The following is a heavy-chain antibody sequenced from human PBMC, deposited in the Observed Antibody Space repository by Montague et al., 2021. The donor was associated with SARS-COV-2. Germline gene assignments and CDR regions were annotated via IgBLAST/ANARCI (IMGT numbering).Heavy chain of an antibody. J-gene: IGHJ3*02. CDR2: ICYSGST. V-gene: IGHV4-39*01. CDR3: ARHPGITMIVVVIPSAFDI. D-gene: IGHD3-22*01. CDR1: GGSISSSSYY. Sequence: SETLSLTCTVSGGSISSSSYYWGWIRQPPGKGLEWIGSICYSGSTXYNPSLKSRVTISVDTSKNQFSLKLSSVTAADTAVYYCARHPGITMIVVVIPSAFDIWGQGTMVTVSS.